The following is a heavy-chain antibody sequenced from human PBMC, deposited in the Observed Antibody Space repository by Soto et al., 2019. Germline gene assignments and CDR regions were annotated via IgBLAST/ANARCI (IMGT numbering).Heavy chain of an antibody. V-gene: IGHV1-69*13. CDR3: AKGLINGRWYAED. Sequence: SVKGSCKASGGTFSSYAISWVRQAPGQGLEWMGGIIPIFGTANYAQKFQGRVTITADESTSTAYMELSSLRSEDTGVYYCAKGLINGRWYAEDWGQGTLVTVSS. CDR1: GGTFSSYA. D-gene: IGHD6-13*01. CDR2: IIPIFGTA. J-gene: IGHJ4*02.